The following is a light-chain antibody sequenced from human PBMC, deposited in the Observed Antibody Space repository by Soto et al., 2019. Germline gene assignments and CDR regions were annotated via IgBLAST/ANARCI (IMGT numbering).Light chain of an antibody. CDR1: QDSRSR. CDR2: SAT. Sequence: IEMTQSPSSESASVGDRVTITCRASQDSRSRLAWYQHKPGKAPNLLIYSATTLQSGVPYRFSGSGSGTYFTLTISSLQPEDFATYYCQQANILPPVFGGGTRVEI. V-gene: IGKV1-12*01. CDR3: QQANILPPV. J-gene: IGKJ4*01.